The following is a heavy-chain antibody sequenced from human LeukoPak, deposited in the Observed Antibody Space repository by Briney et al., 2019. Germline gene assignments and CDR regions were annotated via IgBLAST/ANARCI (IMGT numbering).Heavy chain of an antibody. CDR3: AKDQYSGSYYRPYYFDY. CDR2: ISGSGGST. D-gene: IGHD1-26*01. Sequence: GGSLRLSCRVSGLTVSTALMDWVRQAPGKGLEWVSAISGSGGSTYYADSVKGRFTISRDDSKNTLYLQMNSLRAEDTAVYYCAKDQYSGSYYRPYYFDYWGQGTLVTVSS. J-gene: IGHJ4*02. V-gene: IGHV3-23*01. CDR1: GLTVSTAL.